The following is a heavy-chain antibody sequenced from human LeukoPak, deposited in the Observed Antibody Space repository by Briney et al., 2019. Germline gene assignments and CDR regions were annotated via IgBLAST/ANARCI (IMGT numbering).Heavy chain of an antibody. CDR3: ARTHLGYDLLTGYYKEPYNWFDP. J-gene: IGHJ5*02. CDR2: ISGSGGST. CDR1: GFTFSSYV. D-gene: IGHD3-9*01. V-gene: IGHV3-23*01. Sequence: GGSLRLSCAASGFTFSSYVMSWARQALGKGLEWVSAISGSGGSTYYADSVKGRFTISRDNSKNTLYLQMNSLRTEDTAVYYCARTHLGYDLLTGYYKEPYNWFDPWGQGTLVTVSS.